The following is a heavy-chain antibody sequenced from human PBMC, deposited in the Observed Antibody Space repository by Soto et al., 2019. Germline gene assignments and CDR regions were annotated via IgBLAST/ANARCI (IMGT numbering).Heavy chain of an antibody. D-gene: IGHD2-8*01. V-gene: IGHV1-24*01. CDR3: AKNGQPPYYYYGMDV. J-gene: IGHJ6*02. Sequence: ASVKVSCKVAGNTLSEISMHWVRQAPGKGLEWMGGFDPEDGQTDYAQKFQGRLTMTMDTSTYTAYMELRSLTSDDTAIYYCAKNGQPPYYYYGMDVWGQGTTVTVSS. CDR2: FDPEDGQT. CDR1: GNTLSEIS.